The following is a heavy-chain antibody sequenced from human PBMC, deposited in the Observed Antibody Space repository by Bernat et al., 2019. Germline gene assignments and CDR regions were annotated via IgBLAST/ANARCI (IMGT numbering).Heavy chain of an antibody. J-gene: IGHJ6*03. D-gene: IGHD1-1*01. Sequence: QVQLVESGGAVVQPGRSLRLSCAASGFTFGSYGMHWVRQAPGKGLEWVALLLSDGSDEYYADSVKGRFTISRDISKNALYCQMNRLRVEDTAVYVCARAGFGTVSYFYYYMDVWGKGTTVAVSS. CDR1: GFTFGSYG. CDR2: LLSDGSDE. CDR3: ARAGFGTVSYFYYYMDV. V-gene: IGHV3-33*01.